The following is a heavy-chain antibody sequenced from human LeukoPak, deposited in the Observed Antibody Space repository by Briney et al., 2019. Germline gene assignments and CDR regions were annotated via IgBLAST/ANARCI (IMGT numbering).Heavy chain of an antibody. D-gene: IGHD3-16*01. CDR2: INPTDGAT. CDR3: AREEGGGLSGSLGGLFALYYTYYYMDV. CDR1: GYTFTMYY. V-gene: IGHV1-46*01. J-gene: IGHJ6*03. Sequence: ASVKVSCKASGYTFTMYYIHWVRQAPGQGLEWMGMINPTDGATTYAQRYQGRVTMTRDMSTTTVYMDLRSLRSEDTAVYFCAREEGGGLSGSLGGLFALYYTYYYMDVWGRGTTVTVSS.